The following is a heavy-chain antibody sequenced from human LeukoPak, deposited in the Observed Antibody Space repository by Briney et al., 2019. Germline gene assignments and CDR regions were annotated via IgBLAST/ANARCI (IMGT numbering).Heavy chain of an antibody. CDR3: ARDPRPYYYDSSDVWFDP. CDR2: ISAYNGNT. Sequence: ASVKVSCKASGYTFTSYGISWVRQAPGQGLEWMGWISAYNGNTNYAQKLQGRVTMTTDTSTSTAYMELRSLRSDDTGVYYCARDPRPYYYDSSDVWFDPWGQGTLVTVSS. J-gene: IGHJ5*02. CDR1: GYTFTSYG. V-gene: IGHV1-18*01. D-gene: IGHD3-22*01.